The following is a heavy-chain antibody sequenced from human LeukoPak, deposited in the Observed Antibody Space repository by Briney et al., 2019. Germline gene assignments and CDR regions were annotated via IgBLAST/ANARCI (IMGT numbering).Heavy chain of an antibody. Sequence: GGSLRLSCAASGFTFSSYEMNWVRQAPGKGLEWVSYISSSGSTIYYADSVKGRFTISRDNAKNSLYLQMNSLRAEDTAVYYCARDLHYYDSSGYYDDYWGQGTLVTVSS. CDR1: GFTFSSYE. D-gene: IGHD3-22*01. CDR3: ARDLHYYDSSGYYDDY. V-gene: IGHV3-48*03. J-gene: IGHJ4*02. CDR2: ISSSGSTI.